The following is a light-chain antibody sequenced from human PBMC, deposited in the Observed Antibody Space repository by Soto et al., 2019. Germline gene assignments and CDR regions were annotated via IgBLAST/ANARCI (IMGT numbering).Light chain of an antibody. Sequence: EMVLTQSPGTLSLSPGDRATLSCRASQSVSNDYVAWVQQKPGLAPRLLIYDASSRATGIPDRFSGSGSGTDFTLTIRRLEPEDFAVYYCKQYGSSPQTFGQGTKVDI. CDR3: KQYGSSPQT. CDR2: DAS. J-gene: IGKJ1*01. CDR1: QSVSNDY. V-gene: IGKV3D-20*01.